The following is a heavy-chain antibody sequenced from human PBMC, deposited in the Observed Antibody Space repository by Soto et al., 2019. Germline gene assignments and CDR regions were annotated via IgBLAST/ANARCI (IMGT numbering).Heavy chain of an antibody. V-gene: IGHV1-3*01. J-gene: IGHJ4*02. CDR2: INAGNGNT. CDR3: ARDSHGCDY. D-gene: IGHD6-19*01. Sequence: QVQLVQSGAEVKKPGASVKVSCKASGYTFTNYAMHWVRQAPGQRLEWMGWINAGNGNTKYSQKFQDRVTITRDTSASTAYMELSSLTSEDTVVYYCARDSHGCDYWGQGTLVTVSS. CDR1: GYTFTNYA.